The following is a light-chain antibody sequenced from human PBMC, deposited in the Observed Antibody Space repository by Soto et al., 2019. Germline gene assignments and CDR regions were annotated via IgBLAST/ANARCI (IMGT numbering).Light chain of an antibody. CDR2: GNS. V-gene: IGLV1-40*01. J-gene: IGLJ1*01. CDR3: QSYDSSLSGYV. Sequence: QSVLTQPPSVSGAPGQRVTISCTGSSSNIGAGYDVHWYQQLPGTAPKLLIYGNSNRPSGVPDRFSGSKSGTSASLAIFGFQAEDEADYYCQSYDSSLSGYVFGTGTKVTVL. CDR1: SSNIGAGYD.